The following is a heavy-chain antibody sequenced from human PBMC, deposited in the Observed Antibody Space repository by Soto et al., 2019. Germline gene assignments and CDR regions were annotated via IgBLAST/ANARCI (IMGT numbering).Heavy chain of an antibody. V-gene: IGHV1-18*01. Sequence: QVQLVQSGAEVKKPGASVKVSCKASGYTFTSYGISWVRQAPGQGLEGMGWIRAYNGNTNYAQKLQGRVNMTTDTSTSTAYMELRSLRSDDTAVYYCAGEGYWSGGSCYGDGMDVWGQGTTVNVSS. CDR1: GYTFTSYG. CDR3: AGEGYWSGGSCYGDGMDV. J-gene: IGHJ6*02. CDR2: IRAYNGNT. D-gene: IGHD2-15*01.